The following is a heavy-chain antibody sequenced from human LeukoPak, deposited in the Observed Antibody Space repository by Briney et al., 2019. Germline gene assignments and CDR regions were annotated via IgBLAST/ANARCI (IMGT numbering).Heavy chain of an antibody. J-gene: IGHJ5*02. CDR1: GGTFSSYA. CDR2: IIPIFGTA. CDR3: ARGPPYIAAAALWFDP. D-gene: IGHD6-13*01. Sequence: ASVKVSCKASGGTFSSYAISWVRQAPGQGLEWMGGIIPIFGTANYAQKFQGRVTITADESTSTAYMELSSLRSEDTAVYYCARGPPYIAAAALWFDPWGQGTLVTVPS. V-gene: IGHV1-69*13.